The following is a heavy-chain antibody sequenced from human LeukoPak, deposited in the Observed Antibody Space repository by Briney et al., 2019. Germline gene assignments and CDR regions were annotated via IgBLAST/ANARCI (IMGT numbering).Heavy chain of an antibody. J-gene: IGHJ4*02. V-gene: IGHV3-20*04. CDR2: INWNGGST. CDR3: ARGQLYDFDHYFDY. D-gene: IGHD3-3*01. CDR1: GFIFEDYV. Sequence: GGSLRLSCAASGFIFEDYVMSWVRQRPGKGLEWVSGINWNGGSTDYADSVKGRFTISRDNSKNTLYLQMNSLRAEDTAVYYCARGQLYDFDHYFDYWGQGTLVTVSS.